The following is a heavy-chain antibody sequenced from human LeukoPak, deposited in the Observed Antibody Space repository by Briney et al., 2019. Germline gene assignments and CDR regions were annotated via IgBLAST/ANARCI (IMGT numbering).Heavy chain of an antibody. Sequence: GGSLRLSCAASGFTVSSNYMSCVREAPGKGLEWVSVIYSGGSTYYADSVKGRFTISRDNSKNTLYLQMNSLRAEDTAVYYCAGGFSGYDDFDYWGQGTLVTVSS. CDR3: AGGFSGYDDFDY. V-gene: IGHV3-53*01. J-gene: IGHJ4*02. CDR2: IYSGGST. CDR1: GFTVSSNY. D-gene: IGHD5-12*01.